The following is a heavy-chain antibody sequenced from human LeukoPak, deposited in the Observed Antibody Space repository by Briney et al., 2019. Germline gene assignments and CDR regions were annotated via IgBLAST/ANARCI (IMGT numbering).Heavy chain of an antibody. V-gene: IGHV1-2*04. CDR1: GYTFTSYY. CDR2: INPNSGGT. CDR3: ARSSPDSSGYPRFDP. J-gene: IGHJ5*02. Sequence: ASAKVSCKASGYTFTSYYMHWVRQAPGQGLEWMGWINPNSGGTNYAQKFQGWVTMTRDTSISTAYMELSRLRSDDTAVYYCARSSPDSSGYPRFDPWGQGTLVTVSS. D-gene: IGHD3-22*01.